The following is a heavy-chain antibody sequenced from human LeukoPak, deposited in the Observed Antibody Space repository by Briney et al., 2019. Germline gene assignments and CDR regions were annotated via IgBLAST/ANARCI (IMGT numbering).Heavy chain of an antibody. D-gene: IGHD3-3*01. V-gene: IGHV1-69*06. J-gene: IGHJ4*02. CDR3: ASLVLEWLFSPSDY. CDR1: GGTFSSYA. Sequence: ASVKVSCKASGGTFSSYAISWVRQAPGQGLEWMGGIIPIFGTANYAQKFQGRVTITADKSTSTAYMELSSLRSEDTAVYYCASLVLEWLFSPSDYWGQGTLVTVSS. CDR2: IIPIFGTA.